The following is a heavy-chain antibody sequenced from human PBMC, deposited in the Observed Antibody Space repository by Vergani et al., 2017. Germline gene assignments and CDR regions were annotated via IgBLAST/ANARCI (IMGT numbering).Heavy chain of an antibody. Sequence: QVQLVQSGAEVKKPGSSVKVSCKASGGTFSSYAISWVRQAPGQGLEWMGGIIPIFGTANYAQKFQGRVTITADKSTSTAYMELSSLRSEDTAVYYCASSYSSCWYLYYYGMDVWGQGTTVTVSS. CDR3: ASSYSSCWYLYYYGMDV. CDR1: GGTFSSYA. V-gene: IGHV1-69*06. J-gene: IGHJ6*02. CDR2: IIPIFGTA. D-gene: IGHD6-19*01.